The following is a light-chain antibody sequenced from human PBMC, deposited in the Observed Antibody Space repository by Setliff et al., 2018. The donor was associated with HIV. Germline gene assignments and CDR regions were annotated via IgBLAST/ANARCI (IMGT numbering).Light chain of an antibody. J-gene: IGLJ2*01. V-gene: IGLV1-47*01. CDR1: SSNIGSHP. Sequence: QSVLTQSPSASVTPGQRVTISCSGGSSNIGSHPVYWYQQFPGTAPKLLICRDNQRPSGVPDRFSGSKSGASASLAISGLRSEDEADYYCAAWDASVSGVLVGGGTKVTVL. CDR2: RDN. CDR3: AAWDASVSGVL.